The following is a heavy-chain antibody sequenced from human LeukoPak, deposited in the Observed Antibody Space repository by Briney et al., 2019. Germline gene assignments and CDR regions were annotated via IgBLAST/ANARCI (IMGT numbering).Heavy chain of an antibody. CDR3: ARARDAYDSFDN. CDR2: IYYSGTT. Sequence: PSETLSPTCTVSGDSIRSYSWNWIRQPPGKGLEWIGYIYYSGTTDYNPSLKSRVTISVDTSHQFSLRLSSVTAADTAVYYCARARDAYDSFDNWGQGTLVTVSS. J-gene: IGHJ4*02. D-gene: IGHD3-22*01. CDR1: GDSIRSYS. V-gene: IGHV4-59*01.